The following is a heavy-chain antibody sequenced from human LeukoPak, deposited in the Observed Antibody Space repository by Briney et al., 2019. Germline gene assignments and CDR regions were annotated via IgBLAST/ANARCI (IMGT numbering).Heavy chain of an antibody. CDR2: ISGSGGST. D-gene: IGHD6-13*01. CDR3: AKDWYSSRSYYYYYYMDF. V-gene: IGHV3-23*01. J-gene: IGHJ6*03. CDR1: GFPFSSYA. Sequence: GGSLRLSCAASGFPFSSYAMRWVRQAPGKGLEWVSAISGSGGSTYYADSVKGRFTISRDNSKNTLYLQMNSLRAEDTAVYYCAKDWYSSRSYYYYYYMDFWGKGTTVTVSS.